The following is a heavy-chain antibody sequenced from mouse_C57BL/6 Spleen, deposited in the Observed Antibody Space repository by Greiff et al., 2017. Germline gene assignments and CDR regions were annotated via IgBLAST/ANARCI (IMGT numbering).Heavy chain of an antibody. J-gene: IGHJ3*01. CDR3: ATMVTSWFAY. CDR1: GYTFTSYW. Sequence: QSCKASGYTFTSYWMQWVKQRPGQGLEWIGEIDPSDSYTNYNQKFKGKATLTVDTSSSTAYMQLSSLTSEDSAVYYCATMVTSWFAYWGQGTLVTVSA. V-gene: IGHV1-50*01. CDR2: IDPSDSYT. D-gene: IGHD2-1*01.